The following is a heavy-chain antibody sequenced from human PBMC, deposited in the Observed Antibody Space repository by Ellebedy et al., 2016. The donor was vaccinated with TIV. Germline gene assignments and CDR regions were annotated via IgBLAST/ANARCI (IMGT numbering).Heavy chain of an antibody. Sequence: GESLKISXAASGFSFSNYWMSWVRQAPGKGLEWVANIKQDGSEKYYVDSVKGRFTISRDNAKNSLYLQMNSLRAEDTAVYYCARVMPRYYFDYWGQGTLVTVSS. J-gene: IGHJ4*02. CDR2: IKQDGSEK. CDR3: ARVMPRYYFDY. V-gene: IGHV3-7*03. D-gene: IGHD2-2*01. CDR1: GFSFSNYW.